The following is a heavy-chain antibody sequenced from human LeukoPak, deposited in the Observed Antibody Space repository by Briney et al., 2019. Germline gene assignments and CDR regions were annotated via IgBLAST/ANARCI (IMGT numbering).Heavy chain of an antibody. J-gene: IGHJ4*02. D-gene: IGHD1-26*01. CDR2: ISSSGSTI. Sequence: GGSLRLSCAAAGFTFSVYYMSWIRQAPGKGLEWVSYISSSGSTIYYADSVKGRFTISRDNAKNSLYLQMNSLRAEDTAVYYCAREGSYFSWGNDYWGQGTLVTVSS. CDR1: GFTFSVYY. CDR3: AREGSYFSWGNDY. V-gene: IGHV3-11*01.